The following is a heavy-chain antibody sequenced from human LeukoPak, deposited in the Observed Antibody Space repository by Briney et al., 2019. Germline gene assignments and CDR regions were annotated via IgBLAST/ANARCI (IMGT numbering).Heavy chain of an antibody. Sequence: GASVKVSCKASGGSFSSYAISWVRQAPGQGLEWMGGIIPIFGTANHAQKFQGRVTITKDESTSTVYMELSSLRSEDTAVYYCARDGYCSSTSCYVYYMDVWGKGTTVTVSS. CDR1: GGSFSSYA. V-gene: IGHV1-69*05. D-gene: IGHD2-2*03. J-gene: IGHJ6*03. CDR2: IIPIFGTA. CDR3: ARDGYCSSTSCYVYYMDV.